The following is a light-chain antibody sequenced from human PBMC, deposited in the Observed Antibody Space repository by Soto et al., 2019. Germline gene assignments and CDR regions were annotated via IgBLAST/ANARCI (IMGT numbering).Light chain of an antibody. Sequence: QSVLTQPPSASGTPGQRVTISCSGSSSNIGSNYVYWYQQLPGTAHKLLIYRNNQRPSGVPDRFSGSKSGTSASLAISGLRSEDEADYYCAAWDDSLSVHVVFGGGTQLTVL. CDR1: SSNIGSNY. J-gene: IGLJ2*01. V-gene: IGLV1-47*01. CDR3: AAWDDSLSVHVV. CDR2: RNN.